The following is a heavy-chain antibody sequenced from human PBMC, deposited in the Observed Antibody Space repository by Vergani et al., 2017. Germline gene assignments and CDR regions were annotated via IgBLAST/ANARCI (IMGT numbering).Heavy chain of an antibody. D-gene: IGHD6-13*01. V-gene: IGHV4-39*01. CDR1: GGSISSSSYY. Sequence: QLQLQESGPGLVKPSETLSLTCTVSGGSISSSSYYWGWIRQPPGKGLEWIGSIYYSGSTYYNPSPKSRVTISVDTSKNQFSLKLSSVTAADTAVYYCARQGAAAGLTTFDYWGQGTLVTVSS. J-gene: IGHJ4*02. CDR2: IYYSGST. CDR3: ARQGAAAGLTTFDY.